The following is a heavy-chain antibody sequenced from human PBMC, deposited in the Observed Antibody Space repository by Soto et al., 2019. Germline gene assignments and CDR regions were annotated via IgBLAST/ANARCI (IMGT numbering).Heavy chain of an antibody. CDR1: GFTFSSYG. CDR3: ARDAIVVVPAATNWFDP. Sequence: VGSLRLSCAASGFTFSSYGMHWVRQAPGKGLEWVAVIWYDGSNKCYADSVKGRFTISRDNSKNTLYLQMNSLRAEDTAVYYCARDAIVVVPAATNWFDPWGQGTLVTVSS. CDR2: IWYDGSNK. V-gene: IGHV3-33*01. D-gene: IGHD2-2*01. J-gene: IGHJ5*02.